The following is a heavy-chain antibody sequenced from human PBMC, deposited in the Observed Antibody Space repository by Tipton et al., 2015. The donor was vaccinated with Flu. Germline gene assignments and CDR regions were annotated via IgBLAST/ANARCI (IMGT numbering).Heavy chain of an antibody. Sequence: TLSLTCTVSGYSVTDGYYWGWIRQTPGMGLEWIGSVYHTGLTYFNPSFKTRVILSVDTSNNQFSLHLNSVTAADTAVYYCAIDLYGSGNGRFWGQGTLVTASS. CDR1: GYSVTDGYY. V-gene: IGHV4-38-2*02. D-gene: IGHD3-10*01. CDR2: VYHTGLT. J-gene: IGHJ4*02. CDR3: AIDLYGSGNGRF.